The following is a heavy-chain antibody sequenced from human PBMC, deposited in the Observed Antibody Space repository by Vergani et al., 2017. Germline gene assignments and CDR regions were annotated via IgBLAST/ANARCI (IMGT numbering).Heavy chain of an antibody. CDR2: ISGSGGST. V-gene: IGHV3-23*04. D-gene: IGHD3-10*01. J-gene: IGHJ3*02. CDR3: AKDRVDSAGAFDI. Sequence: VQLVESGGGVVQPGGSLRLSCTASGFTFGDYAMSWVRQAPGKGLDWVSAISGSGGSTYYADSVKGRFTISRDNSKNTLYLQMNSLRADDTAVYYCAKDRVDSAGAFDIWGQGTMVTVSS. CDR1: GFTFGDYA.